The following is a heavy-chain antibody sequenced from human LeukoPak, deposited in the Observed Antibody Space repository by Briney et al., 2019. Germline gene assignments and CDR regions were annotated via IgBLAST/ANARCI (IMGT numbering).Heavy chain of an antibody. V-gene: IGHV1-24*01. CDR2: FDPVDGET. CDR1: GYSLTQLS. CDR3: AILLEDYTFSTGSAKDY. Sequence: ASVNVSCKVSGYSLTQLSTHWVRQGIGRRLEWMGGFDPVDGETIYAQKFQGRVTMTENTSTDTAYMDLSSLRSDDTDVYYCAILLEDYTFSTGSAKDYWGQGTLVTVSS. D-gene: IGHD3/OR15-3a*01. J-gene: IGHJ4*02.